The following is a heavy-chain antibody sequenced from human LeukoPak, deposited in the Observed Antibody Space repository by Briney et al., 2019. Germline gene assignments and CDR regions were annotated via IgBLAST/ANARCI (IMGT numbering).Heavy chain of an antibody. CDR3: ARDARGYSYIDY. CDR1: GGSISSYY. J-gene: IGHJ4*02. CDR2: IYYSGST. V-gene: IGHV4-59*13. Sequence: SETLSLTCTVSGGSISSYYWSWIRQPPGKGLEWIAYIYYSGSTNYNPSLKSRVTISVDTSKNQLSLKLSSVTAADTAVYYCARDARGYSYIDYWGQGTLVTVSS. D-gene: IGHD5-18*01.